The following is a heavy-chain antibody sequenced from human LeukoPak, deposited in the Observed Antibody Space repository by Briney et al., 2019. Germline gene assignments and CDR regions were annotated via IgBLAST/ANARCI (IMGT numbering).Heavy chain of an antibody. Sequence: SGGSLRLSCAASGSTFSTHSMNWVRQAPGKGLEWVSSISASSTYMYYADSVKGRFTISRDNAKNSLYLQMNSLRVEDTAVYYCARLTNLDYWGQGTLVTVSS. CDR2: ISASSTYM. V-gene: IGHV3-21*01. CDR1: GSTFSTHS. D-gene: IGHD4/OR15-4a*01. CDR3: ARLTNLDY. J-gene: IGHJ4*02.